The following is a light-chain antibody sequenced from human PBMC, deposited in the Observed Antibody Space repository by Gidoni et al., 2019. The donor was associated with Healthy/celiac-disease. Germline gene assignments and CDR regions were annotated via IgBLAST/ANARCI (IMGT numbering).Light chain of an antibody. CDR2: AAS. Sequence: DIQMTQSPSSLSASVGDRVTITCRASQGIGNDLGWYQQKPGKAPKRLIYAASSLQGGVPSRFSGSGSETEFTLTLSSLQPEDFATYYCLQHNNYPFTFGPGTRVDIK. CDR3: LQHNNYPFT. J-gene: IGKJ3*01. V-gene: IGKV1-17*01. CDR1: QGIGND.